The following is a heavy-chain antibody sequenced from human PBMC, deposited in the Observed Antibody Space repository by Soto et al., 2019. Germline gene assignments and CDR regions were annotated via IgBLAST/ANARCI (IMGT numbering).Heavy chain of an antibody. J-gene: IGHJ6*02. Sequence: GECLRISGKGSGDSFARYWIGWVRQMPGKGLEWMGIIYPGDSDTRYSPSFQGQVTIPADKSISTAYLQWSSLKASDTAMYYCARLSSFDGMDVWGQGTTVPVSS. CDR2: IYPGDSDT. CDR3: ARLSSFDGMDV. V-gene: IGHV5-51*01. CDR1: GDSFARYW.